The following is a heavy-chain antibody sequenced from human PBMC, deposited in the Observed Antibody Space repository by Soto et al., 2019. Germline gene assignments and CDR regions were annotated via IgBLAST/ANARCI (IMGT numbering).Heavy chain of an antibody. V-gene: IGHV4-30-4*01. D-gene: IGHD2-8*01. Sequence: QVQLQESGPGLIKPSETLSLTCTVSDGSISGGRHSWSWIRQPPGKGLEWIGYIFDSGSTYYNPSLRSRLSMSVDTSKNQISVRLTSVPAADTAVYYSAGAIMPLTNDWYFVPWGRGTLVTLSS. CDR2: IFDSGST. CDR1: DGSISGGRHS. CDR3: AGAIMPLTNDWYFVP. J-gene: IGHJ2*01.